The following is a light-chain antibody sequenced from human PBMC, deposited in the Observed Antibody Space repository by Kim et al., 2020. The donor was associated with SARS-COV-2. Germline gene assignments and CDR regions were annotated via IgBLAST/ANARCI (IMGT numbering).Light chain of an antibody. CDR2: AAS. Sequence: PPGERATLSCRVSQSVSINVAWYQHKPGQALRLLIYAASSRAAGVPARFSGSGSGTDFTLTISSLQSEDSAVYYCQQYNIWPPDSFGQGTMVDIK. J-gene: IGKJ2*03. V-gene: IGKV3-15*01. CDR3: QQYNIWPPDS. CDR1: QSVSIN.